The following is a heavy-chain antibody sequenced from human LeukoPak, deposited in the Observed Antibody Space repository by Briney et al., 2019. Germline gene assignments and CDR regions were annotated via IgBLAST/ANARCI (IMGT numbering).Heavy chain of an antibody. D-gene: IGHD2-2*02. Sequence: ASVKVSCKASGYTFTSYGISWVRQAPGQGLEWMGWISAYNGNTNYAQKLQGRVTMTTDTSTSTAYMELRSLRSDDTAVYYYARDGPRDIVVVPAAIPFDYWGQGTLVTVSS. CDR1: GYTFTSYG. J-gene: IGHJ4*02. CDR2: ISAYNGNT. CDR3: ARDGPRDIVVVPAAIPFDY. V-gene: IGHV1-18*01.